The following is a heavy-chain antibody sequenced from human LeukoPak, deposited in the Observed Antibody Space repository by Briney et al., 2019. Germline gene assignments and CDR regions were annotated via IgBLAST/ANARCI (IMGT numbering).Heavy chain of an antibody. CDR3: ARHASSGTYLFDY. CDR1: GGSMRSYY. V-gene: IGHV4-59*08. D-gene: IGHD6-25*01. CDR2: IYYSGST. J-gene: IGHJ4*02. Sequence: SETLSLTCTASGGSMRSYYWSWIRQPPGKGLEWIGYIYYSGSTNYNPSLKSRVTISVDTSKIQFSLRLSSVTAADTAVYYCARHASSGTYLFDYWGLGTLVTVSS.